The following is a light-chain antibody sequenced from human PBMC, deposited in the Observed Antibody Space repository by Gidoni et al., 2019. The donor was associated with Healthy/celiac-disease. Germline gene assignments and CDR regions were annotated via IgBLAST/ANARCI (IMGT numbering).Light chain of an antibody. CDR2: AAS. CDR3: QQSYSTPGT. V-gene: IGKV1-39*01. CDR1: QSISSY. J-gene: IGKJ3*01. Sequence: DIQMPQSPSSLSASVGDRVTITCRASQSISSYLNWYQQKPGKAPKLLIYAASSLQSGVPSRFSGSGSGTDFTLTISSLQPEDFATYYCQQSYSTPGTFXPXTKVDIK.